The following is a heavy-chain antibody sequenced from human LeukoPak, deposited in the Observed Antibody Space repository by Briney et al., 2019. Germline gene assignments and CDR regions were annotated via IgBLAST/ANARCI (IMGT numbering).Heavy chain of an antibody. CDR3: AREGNTAYYFDY. J-gene: IGHJ4*02. V-gene: IGHV1-46*01. D-gene: IGHD5-18*01. CDR2: INPSGGST. CDR1: GYTFTSYY. Sequence: GASVKVSCKASGYTFTSYYMHWVRQAPGQGLEWMGIINPSGGSTSYAQKFQGRVTMTRDTSTSTVYMELSSLRSEHTAVYYCAREGNTAYYFDYWGQGTLVTVSS.